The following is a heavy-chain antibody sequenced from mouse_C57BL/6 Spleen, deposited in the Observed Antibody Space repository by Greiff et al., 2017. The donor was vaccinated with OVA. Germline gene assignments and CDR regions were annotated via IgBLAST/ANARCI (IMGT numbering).Heavy chain of an antibody. CDR1: GFTFSSYA. V-gene: IGHV5-9-1*02. Sequence: EVHLVESGEGLVKPGGSLKLSCAASGFTFSSYAMSWVRQTPEKRLEWVAYISSGGDYIYYADTVKGRFTISRDNARNTLYLQMSSLKSEDTAMYYCTRVTVVAGNFDYWGQGTTLTVSS. CDR3: TRVTVVAGNFDY. D-gene: IGHD1-1*01. CDR2: ISSGGDYI. J-gene: IGHJ2*01.